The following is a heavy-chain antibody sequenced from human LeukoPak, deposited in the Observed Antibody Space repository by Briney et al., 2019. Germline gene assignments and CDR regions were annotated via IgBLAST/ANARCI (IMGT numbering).Heavy chain of an antibody. CDR2: MKLDGSEK. J-gene: IGHJ4*02. V-gene: IGHV3-7*01. Sequence: PGGSLRLSCAASGFTFTSHWMSWVRQAPGKGLEWVARMKLDGSEKYYVDSVKGRFTISRDNAKTSLYLEMNSLRAEDTAVYYCARDATYCTNGVCYTRFDYWGQGTLVTVSS. D-gene: IGHD2-8*01. CDR1: GFTFTSHW. CDR3: ARDATYCTNGVCYTRFDY.